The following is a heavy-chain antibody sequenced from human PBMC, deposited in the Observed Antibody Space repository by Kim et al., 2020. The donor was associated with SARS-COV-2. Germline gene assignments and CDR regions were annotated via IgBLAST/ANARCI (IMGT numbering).Heavy chain of an antibody. V-gene: IGHV3-23*01. Sequence: GGSLRLSCAASGFTFSSYAMSWVRQAPGRGLEWVSGISGSGGSTYYADSVKGRFTISRDNSKNTLYLQMNSLRAEDTAVYYCAKDRMVRGVANYFDYWGQGTLVTVSS. J-gene: IGHJ4*02. CDR2: ISGSGGST. CDR1: GFTFSSYA. D-gene: IGHD3-10*01. CDR3: AKDRMVRGVANYFDY.